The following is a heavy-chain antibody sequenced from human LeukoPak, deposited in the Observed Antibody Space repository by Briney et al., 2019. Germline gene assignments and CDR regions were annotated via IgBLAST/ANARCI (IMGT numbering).Heavy chain of an antibody. CDR2: INPNSGGT. V-gene: IGHV1-2*04. CDR1: GYTFTGYY. CDR3: ARDPSDYYDSSGRRPHAFDI. D-gene: IGHD3-22*01. Sequence: GASVKVSCKASGYTFTGYYMHWVRQAPGQGLEWMGWINPNSGGTNYAQKFQGWVTMTRDTSISTAYMELSRLRSDDTAVYYCARDPSDYYDSSGRRPHAFDIWGQGTMVTVSS. J-gene: IGHJ3*02.